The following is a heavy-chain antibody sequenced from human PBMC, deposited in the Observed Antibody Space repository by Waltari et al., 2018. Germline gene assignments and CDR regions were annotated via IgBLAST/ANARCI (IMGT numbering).Heavy chain of an antibody. D-gene: IGHD6-13*01. CDR1: GGSISRYY. CDR2: IYYRWST. J-gene: IGHJ4*02. Sequence: QVQLQESGPGLVKPSETLSLTCTVSGGSISRYYWSWIRQPPGKGLEWIGYIYYRWSTNYNPSLKSRVTISVDTAKNQFSLKLSAVTAADTAVYYCARVNPIAAAGTGDYWGQGTLVTISS. CDR3: ARVNPIAAAGTGDY. V-gene: IGHV4-59*01.